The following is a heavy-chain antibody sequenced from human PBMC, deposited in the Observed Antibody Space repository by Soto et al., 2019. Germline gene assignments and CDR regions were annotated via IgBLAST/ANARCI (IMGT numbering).Heavy chain of an antibody. CDR1: GYTFSSYA. J-gene: IGHJ4*02. Sequence: ASVKVSCKASGYTFSSYAMDWVRQAPGQRLEWMGWINAGNGNTKYSQKFQGRVTITRDTSASTAYMELSSLRSEDTAVYYCARGAGKLRYFDWSDYWGQGTLVTVSS. D-gene: IGHD3-9*01. CDR2: INAGNGNT. V-gene: IGHV1-3*01. CDR3: ARGAGKLRYFDWSDY.